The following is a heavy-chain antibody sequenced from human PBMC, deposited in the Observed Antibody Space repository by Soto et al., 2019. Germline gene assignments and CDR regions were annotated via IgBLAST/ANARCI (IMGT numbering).Heavy chain of an antibody. CDR1: GGSISKYY. Sequence: PSETLSLTCTVSGGSISKYYWSWIRQPPGKGLEWSAYINDSGDTNYSPSLKSRVTISVDTSKNQLSLKLSSVAAADTAVYYCARCLHCSNGGRYAPWGQGALVTVSS. J-gene: IGHJ5*02. D-gene: IGHD2-8*01. V-gene: IGHV4-59*12. CDR2: INDSGDT. CDR3: ARCLHCSNGGRYAP.